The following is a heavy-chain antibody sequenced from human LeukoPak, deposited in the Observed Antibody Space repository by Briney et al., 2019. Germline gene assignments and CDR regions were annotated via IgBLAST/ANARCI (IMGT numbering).Heavy chain of an antibody. CDR1: GGSFSGYY. CDR3: ARYYRSSTSCYDYYGMDV. V-gene: IGHV4-34*01. D-gene: IGHD2-2*01. CDR2: INHSGST. J-gene: IGHJ6*02. Sequence: SETLSLTCAVYGGSFSGYYWSWIRQPPGKGLEWIGEINHSGSTNYNPSLKSRVTISVDTSKNQFSLKLSSVTAADTAVYYCARYYRSSTSCYDYYGMDVWGQGTTVTVSS.